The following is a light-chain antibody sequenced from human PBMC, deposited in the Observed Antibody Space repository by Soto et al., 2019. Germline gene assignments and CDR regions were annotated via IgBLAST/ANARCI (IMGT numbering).Light chain of an antibody. V-gene: IGKV1-6*02. CDR1: QGIRND. J-gene: IGKJ1*01. CDR2: AAY. CDR3: LQDYEYPWT. Sequence: IQITHSPSALSASVVDRVTITFLASQGIRNDLSWYQQKPGKAPKLLIYAAYTLQSEVPSRFSGRGSGTVFTLTISSLQPEDFATYYCLQDYEYPWTFGRGTKVDIK.